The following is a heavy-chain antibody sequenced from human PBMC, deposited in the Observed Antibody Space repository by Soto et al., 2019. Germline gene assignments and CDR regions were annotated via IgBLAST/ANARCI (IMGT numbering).Heavy chain of an antibody. J-gene: IGHJ4*02. CDR3: PRVLSGSSLFDY. CDR2: ISYSGST. CDR1: GGSIISDY. V-gene: IGHV4-59*01. Sequence: SETLSLTCTVSGGSIISDYWSWIRQPPGKGLEWIGYISYSGSTNYNPSLKSLVTISVDTSKNQFSLKLFSVTAADTAVYYCPRVLSGSSLFDYWGQGTLVTVSS. D-gene: IGHD1-26*01.